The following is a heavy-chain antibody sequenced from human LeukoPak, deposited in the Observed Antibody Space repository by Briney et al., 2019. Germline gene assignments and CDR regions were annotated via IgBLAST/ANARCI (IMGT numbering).Heavy chain of an antibody. J-gene: IGHJ2*01. CDR2: IYYSGST. CDR1: GGSISSGSYY. D-gene: IGHD3-10*01. Sequence: SQTLSLTCTVSGGSISSGSYYWSWIRQPAGKGLEWIGYIYYSGSTNYNPSLKSRVTISVDTSKNQFSLKLSSVTAADTAVYYCARDWPFYYGSGSYRPNWYFDLWGRGTLVTVSS. V-gene: IGHV4-61*10. CDR3: ARDWPFYYGSGSYRPNWYFDL.